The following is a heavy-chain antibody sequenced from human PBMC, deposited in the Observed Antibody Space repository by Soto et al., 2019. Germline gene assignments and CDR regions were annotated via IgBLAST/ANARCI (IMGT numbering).Heavy chain of an antibody. J-gene: IGHJ4*02. CDR1: GRSITSYY. Sequence: QVVLQESGPGLVKPSETLSLTCSVSGRSITSYYWSWVRQPPGKGLEWIGYIYDNGITSQNPSLKSRVTMSADTAQSQFSRKLTSVTGADTAVYYCARTYDSNGYANEFDSWGQGILVTVTS. CDR3: ARTYDSNGYANEFDS. V-gene: IGHV4-59*12. CDR2: IYDNGIT. D-gene: IGHD3-22*01.